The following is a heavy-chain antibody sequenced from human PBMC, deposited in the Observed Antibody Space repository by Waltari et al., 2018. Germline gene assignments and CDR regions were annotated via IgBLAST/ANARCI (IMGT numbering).Heavy chain of an antibody. Sequence: QLQLQESGPGLVKPSETLALTCTVSGGSISRSSYYWGWIRQPPGKGLEWIGSIYYSGSTYYNPSLKSRVTISVDTSKNQFSLKLSSVTAADTAVYYCARVFKEFWSGYLDYWGQGTLVTVSS. CDR3: ARVFKEFWSGYLDY. V-gene: IGHV4-39*07. CDR2: IYYSGST. J-gene: IGHJ4*02. CDR1: GGSISRSSYY. D-gene: IGHD3-3*01.